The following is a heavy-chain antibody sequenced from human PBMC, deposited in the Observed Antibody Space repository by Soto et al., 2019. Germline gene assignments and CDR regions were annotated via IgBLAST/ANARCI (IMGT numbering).Heavy chain of an antibody. V-gene: IGHV4-59*01. CDR1: GGSISSNY. D-gene: IGHD3-16*01. J-gene: IGHJ3*02. CDR3: TRGHNLGGSTFDI. Sequence: SETLSLTCTVSGGSISSNYWTWIRQPAGKGLEWIGYVYNSGSTNYNPSLKSRVTISEDTSKSQFSLKLTSVTAADTAVYYCTRGHNLGGSTFDIWGQGTSVTVSS. CDR2: VYNSGST.